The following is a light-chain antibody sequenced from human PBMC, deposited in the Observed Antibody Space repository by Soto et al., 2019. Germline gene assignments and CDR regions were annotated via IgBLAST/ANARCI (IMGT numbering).Light chain of an antibody. J-gene: IGKJ4*01. V-gene: IGKV3-11*01. CDR2: DAS. CDR3: QQRYIGLT. Sequence: EXVLTQSPVTLSLSPGERATLSCRASQSVSRYLAWYQQKPGQAPRLLVYDASNRATGIPARFSGSGSGTDFTLTISSLEPEDFAVYYCQQRYIGLTFGGGTKVEMK. CDR1: QSVSRY.